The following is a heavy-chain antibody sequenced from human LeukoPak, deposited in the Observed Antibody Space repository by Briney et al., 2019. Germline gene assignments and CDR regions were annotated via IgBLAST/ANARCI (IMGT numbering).Heavy chain of an antibody. V-gene: IGHV1-18*01. CDR1: GYTFTSYG. CDR3: ARDHYDILTGPVDAFDI. D-gene: IGHD3-9*01. Sequence: ASVKVSCKASGYTFTSYGISWVRQAPGQGLEWMGWISAYNGNTNYAQKLQGRVTMTTDTSTSTAYMELRSLRSDDTAVYYCARDHYDILTGPVDAFDIWGQGTMVTVSS. CDR2: ISAYNGNT. J-gene: IGHJ3*02.